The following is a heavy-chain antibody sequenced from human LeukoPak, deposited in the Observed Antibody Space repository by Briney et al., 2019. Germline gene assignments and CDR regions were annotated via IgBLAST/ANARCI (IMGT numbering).Heavy chain of an antibody. V-gene: IGHV3-48*04. Sequence: GGSLRLSCVASGFTFSSHNMNWVRQAPGKGLEWVSYISSSYNTIYYRDSVQGRFIISRDNAKNSLSLQMNSLRAEDTAVYYCARDHVGGKYYYMDVWGKGTTVTVSS. D-gene: IGHD3-16*01. CDR3: ARDHVGGKYYYMDV. J-gene: IGHJ6*03. CDR2: ISSSYNTI. CDR1: GFTFSSHN.